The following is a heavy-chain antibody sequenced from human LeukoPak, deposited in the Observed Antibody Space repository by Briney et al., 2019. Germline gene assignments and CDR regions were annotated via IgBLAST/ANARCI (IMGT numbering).Heavy chain of an antibody. D-gene: IGHD3-22*01. CDR3: TRDKYYYDSSGSLRFDY. CDR1: GGSISSYY. V-gene: IGHV4-4*07. J-gene: IGHJ4*02. Sequence: SETLSLTCIVSGGSISSYYWSWIRQPAGKGLEWIGRIYTSGSTNYNPSLKSRVTMSVDTSKNQFSLKLSSVTAADTAVYYCTRDKYYYDSSGSLRFDYWGQGTLVTVSS. CDR2: IYTSGST.